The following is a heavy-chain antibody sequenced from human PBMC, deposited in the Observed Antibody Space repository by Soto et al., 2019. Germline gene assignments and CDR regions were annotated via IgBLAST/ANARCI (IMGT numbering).Heavy chain of an antibody. CDR1: GFTFSSYG. V-gene: IGHV3-30*18. D-gene: IGHD6-19*01. J-gene: IGHJ4*02. CDR2: ISYDGGNK. Sequence: PGGSLRLSCAASGFTFSSYGMHWVRQAPGKGLEWVAVISYDGGNKYYADSVKGRFTISRDNSKNTLYLQMNSLRAEDTAVYYCAKEGTSSGWFDFDYWGQGTLVTVSS. CDR3: AKEGTSSGWFDFDY.